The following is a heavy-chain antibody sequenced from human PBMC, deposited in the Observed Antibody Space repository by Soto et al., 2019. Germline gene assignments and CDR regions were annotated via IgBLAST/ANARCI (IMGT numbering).Heavy chain of an antibody. CDR3: ATHSVDTAMENNWFDP. J-gene: IGHJ5*02. CDR2: IYYSGST. D-gene: IGHD5-18*01. Sequence: PSETLSLTCTVSGGSISSSSYYWGWIRQPPGKGLEWIGSIYYSGSTYYNPSLKSRVTISVDTSKNQFSLKLSSVTAADTAVYYCATHSVDTAMENNWFDPWGQGTLVTSPQ. CDR1: GGSISSSSYY. V-gene: IGHV4-39*01.